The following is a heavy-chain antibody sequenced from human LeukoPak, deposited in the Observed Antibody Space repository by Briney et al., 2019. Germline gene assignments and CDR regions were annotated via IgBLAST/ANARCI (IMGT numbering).Heavy chain of an antibody. J-gene: IGHJ4*02. CDR1: GYTFTDYG. V-gene: IGHV1-18*01. Sequence: GASVKVSCVTSGYTFTDYGIRWVRQAPGQGFEWLGWISDYNVTTNYAKKFQGRVTMTRDTSTTTVYMETTGLTSDGTDTYYCARDEIFGEGTHFDYWGQGTPVIVSS. CDR3: ARDEIFGEGTHFDY. D-gene: IGHD3-3*01. CDR2: ISDYNVTT.